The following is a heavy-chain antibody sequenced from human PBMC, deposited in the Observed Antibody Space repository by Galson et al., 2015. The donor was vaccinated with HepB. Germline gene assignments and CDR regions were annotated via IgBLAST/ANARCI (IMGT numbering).Heavy chain of an antibody. CDR1: GYTLTELS. D-gene: IGHD2-8*01. J-gene: IGHJ4*02. V-gene: IGHV1-24*01. CDR2: FDPEDGET. CDR3: ATVTHIVLIGGWGSSGPRLDY. Sequence: SVKVSCKVSGYTLTELSMHWVRQAPGKGLEWMGGFDPEDGETIYAQKFQGRVTMTEDTSTDTAYMELSSLRSEDTAVYYCATVTHIVLIGGWGSSGPRLDYWGQGTLVTVSS.